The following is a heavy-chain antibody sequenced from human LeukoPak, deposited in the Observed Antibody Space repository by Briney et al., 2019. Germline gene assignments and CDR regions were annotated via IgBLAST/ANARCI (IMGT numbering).Heavy chain of an antibody. J-gene: IGHJ4*02. CDR2: ISSSGSTI. Sequence: PGGSLRLSCAASGFTFSSYEMNWVRQAPGKGLEWVSYISSSGSTIYYADSVKGRFTISRDNANNSLYLQMNSLRAEDTAVYYCARVLVVPAATGYYFDYWGQGTLVTVSS. CDR3: ARVLVVPAATGYYFDY. CDR1: GFTFSSYE. V-gene: IGHV3-48*03. D-gene: IGHD2-2*01.